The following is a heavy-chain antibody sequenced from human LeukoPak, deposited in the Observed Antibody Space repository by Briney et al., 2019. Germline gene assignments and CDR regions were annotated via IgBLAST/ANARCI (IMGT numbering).Heavy chain of an antibody. J-gene: IGHJ5*02. Sequence: GGSLRLSCAASGFTVSSNYMSWVRQAPGKGLEWVSVIYSGGSTYYADSVKGRFTISRDNSKNTLYLQMNSLRAEDTAVYYCARSPEDFWSGSSGWFDPWGQGTLVTVSS. CDR3: ARSPEDFWSGSSGWFDP. D-gene: IGHD3-3*01. CDR2: IYSGGST. V-gene: IGHV3-53*01. CDR1: GFTVSSNY.